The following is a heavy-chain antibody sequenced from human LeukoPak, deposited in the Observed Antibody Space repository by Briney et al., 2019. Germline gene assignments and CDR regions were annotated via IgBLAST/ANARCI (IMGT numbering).Heavy chain of an antibody. J-gene: IGHJ4*02. V-gene: IGHV4-34*01. CDR2: INHSGST. CDR1: GGSFSGYY. CDR3: ARGRRYSSGGTDY. Sequence: SETLSLTCAVYGGSFSGYYWSWIRQPPGKGLEWIGEINHSGSTNYNPSLKSRVTISVDTSKNQFSLKLSSVTAADTAVYYCARGRRYSSGGTDYWGQGTLVTVSS. D-gene: IGHD6-19*01.